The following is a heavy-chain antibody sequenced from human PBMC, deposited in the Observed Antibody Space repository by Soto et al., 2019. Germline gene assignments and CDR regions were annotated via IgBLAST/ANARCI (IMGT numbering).Heavy chain of an antibody. CDR3: AKGLTRGVATPRDYFDY. CDR2: ISYDGSNK. V-gene: IGHV3-30*18. Sequence: VQLVESGGGVVQPGRSLRLSCAASGFTFSSYGMHWVRQAPGKGLEWVAVISYDGSNKYYADSVKGRFTISRDNSKNTLYLQMNSLRAEDTAVYYCAKGLTRGVATPRDYFDYWGQGTLVTVSS. J-gene: IGHJ4*02. D-gene: IGHD5-12*01. CDR1: GFTFSSYG.